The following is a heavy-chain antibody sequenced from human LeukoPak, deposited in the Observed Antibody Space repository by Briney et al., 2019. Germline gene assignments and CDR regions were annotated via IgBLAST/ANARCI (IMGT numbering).Heavy chain of an antibody. J-gene: IGHJ4*02. Sequence: GGSLRFSCAASGFTFSSYTMHWVRQAPGKGLEYVSAISSNGGSTYYANSVKGRFTISRDNSKNTLYLQMGSLRAEDMAVYYCARCRHSSGYYYDVWGQGTLVTVSS. V-gene: IGHV3-64*01. CDR3: ARCRHSSGYYYDV. CDR1: GFTFSSYT. CDR2: ISSNGGST. D-gene: IGHD3-22*01.